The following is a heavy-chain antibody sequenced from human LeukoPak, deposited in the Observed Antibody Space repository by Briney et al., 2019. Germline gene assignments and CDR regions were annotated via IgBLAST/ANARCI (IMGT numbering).Heavy chain of an antibody. V-gene: IGHV4-4*07. J-gene: IGHJ4*02. Sequence: PSETLSLTCTVSGGSISNSHWTWIRQPAGKGLEWIGQIHTSGSTNYNPPLKSRVTMSIDTPENQVSLTIRSVTAADTPVYYCARRGISSGWSCAFCGQGALVTVSS. D-gene: IGHD6-19*01. CDR3: ARRGISSGWSCAF. CDR1: GGSISNSH. CDR2: IHTSGST.